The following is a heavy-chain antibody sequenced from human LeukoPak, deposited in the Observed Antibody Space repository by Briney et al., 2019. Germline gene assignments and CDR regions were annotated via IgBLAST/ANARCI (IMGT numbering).Heavy chain of an antibody. CDR1: GFTFSNYA. Sequence: GGSLRLSCAASGFTFSNYAMSWVRQAPGKGLEWVSAISGSGGSTYYADSVKGRFTISRDNSKNTLYLQMNGLRAEDTAVYYCSKARTEMRGIVATIGWFDPWGQGTQVIVSS. J-gene: IGHJ5*02. CDR3: SKARTEMRGIVATIGWFDP. V-gene: IGHV3-23*01. CDR2: ISGSGGST. D-gene: IGHD5-12*01.